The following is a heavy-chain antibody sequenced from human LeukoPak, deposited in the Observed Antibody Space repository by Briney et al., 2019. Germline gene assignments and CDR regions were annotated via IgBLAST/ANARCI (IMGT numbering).Heavy chain of an antibody. D-gene: IGHD6-13*01. V-gene: IGHV3-23*01. J-gene: IGHJ1*01. Sequence: GGSLRLSCAASGFTFSSYWMNWARQAPGKGLEWVSAISGSGGSTYYADSVKGRFTISRDNSKNTLYLQMNSLRAEDTAVYYCTTIAAAVFSPLSRYFQHWGQGTLVTVSS. CDR3: TTIAAAVFSPLSRYFQH. CDR2: ISGSGGST. CDR1: GFTFSSYW.